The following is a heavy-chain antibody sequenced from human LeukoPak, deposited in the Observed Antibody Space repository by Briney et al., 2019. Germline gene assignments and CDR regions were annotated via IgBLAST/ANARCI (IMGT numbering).Heavy chain of an antibody. V-gene: IGHV1-2*02. Sequence: ASVKVSCKASGYTFTGYYMHWVRQAPGRGREWMGWINPNSGGTNYAQKFQGRVTMTRDTSISTAYMELSRLRSDDTAVYYGARDPRYSSSWYLDYWGQGTLVTVSS. CDR1: GYTFTGYY. J-gene: IGHJ4*02. D-gene: IGHD6-13*01. CDR3: ARDPRYSSSWYLDY. CDR2: INPNSGGT.